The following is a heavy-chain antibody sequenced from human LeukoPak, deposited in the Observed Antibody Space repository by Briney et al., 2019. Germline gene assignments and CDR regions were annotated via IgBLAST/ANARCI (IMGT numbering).Heavy chain of an antibody. CDR3: ARPYDFTPRSLIAPFDY. Sequence: GGSLRLSCAASGFTFSSYGMSWVRQAPGKGLDWVSAVSGSGGSTNYADSVTGRFTISRDNAKNSLYLQMNSLRAEDTAVYYCARPYDFTPRSLIAPFDYWGQGTLVTVSS. D-gene: IGHD3-3*01. CDR1: GFTFSSYG. J-gene: IGHJ4*02. V-gene: IGHV3-23*01. CDR2: VSGSGGST.